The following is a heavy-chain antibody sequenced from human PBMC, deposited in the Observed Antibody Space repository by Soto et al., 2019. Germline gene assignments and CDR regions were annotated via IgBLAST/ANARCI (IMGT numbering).Heavy chain of an antibody. V-gene: IGHV4-39*01. CDR2: IYYSGYT. Sequence: SENLSLTCTVSGGSIRSSSYYWGWIRQPPGKGLEWIGSIYYSGYTYYNPSLKSRVTISVDTSKNQFSLKLSSVTAADTAVYYCARHNGPLYVGYYYDMDVWGQGTTVT. J-gene: IGHJ6*02. D-gene: IGHD3-16*01. CDR3: ARHNGPLYVGYYYDMDV. CDR1: GGSIRSSSYY.